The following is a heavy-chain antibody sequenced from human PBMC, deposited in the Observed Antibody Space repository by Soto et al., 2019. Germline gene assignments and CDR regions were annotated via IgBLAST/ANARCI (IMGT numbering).Heavy chain of an antibody. V-gene: IGHV5-10-1*01. CDR2: IDPSDSYT. CDR1: GYSFTSYW. Sequence: GESLKISCKGSGYSFTSYWISWVRQMPGKGLEWMGRIDPSDSYTNYSPSFQGHVTISADKSISTAYLQWSSLKASDTAMYYCARHPIRVVLPAAIDYWGQGTLVTVSS. D-gene: IGHD2-2*01. CDR3: ARHPIRVVLPAAIDY. J-gene: IGHJ4*02.